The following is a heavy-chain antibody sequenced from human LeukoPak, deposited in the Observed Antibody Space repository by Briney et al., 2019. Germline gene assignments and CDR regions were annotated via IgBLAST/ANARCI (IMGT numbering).Heavy chain of an antibody. CDR1: GGSISSYY. CDR2: IYYSGST. D-gene: IGHD3-22*01. Sequence: PSETLSLTCTVSGGSISSYYWSWLRQPPGKGLEWIGYIYYSGSTNYNPSLKSRVTISVDTSKNQFSLKLSSVTAADTAVYYCARENYYDSWWYFDLWGRGTLVTVSS. CDR3: ARENYYDSWWYFDL. J-gene: IGHJ2*01. V-gene: IGHV4-59*01.